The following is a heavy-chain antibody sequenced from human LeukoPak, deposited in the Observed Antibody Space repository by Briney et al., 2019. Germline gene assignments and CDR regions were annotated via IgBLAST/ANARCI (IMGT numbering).Heavy chain of an antibody. CDR1: GGSISSGGDY. CDR3: ARLRVVAARGYYSDY. J-gene: IGHJ4*02. V-gene: IGHV4-31*03. Sequence: SQTLSLTCTVSGGSISSGGDYWSWIRQHPGKGLEWIGYIYYSGSTYYNPSLKSRVTISVDTSKNQFSLKLSSVTAADTAVFYCARLRVVAARGYYSDYWGQGTLVTVSS. D-gene: IGHD2-15*01. CDR2: IYYSGST.